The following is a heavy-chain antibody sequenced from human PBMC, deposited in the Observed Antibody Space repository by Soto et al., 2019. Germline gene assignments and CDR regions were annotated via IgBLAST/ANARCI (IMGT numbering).Heavy chain of an antibody. J-gene: IGHJ4*02. CDR1: GFTFSRYG. V-gene: IGHV3-23*01. CDR2: IRSDGDTT. D-gene: IGHD1-26*01. Sequence: EVQVLESGGGLVQPGGSLRLSCAASGFTFSRYGMNWVRQAPGKGLEWVSGIRSDGDTTYNADSVKGRFTVSRDTSKNTVYLQMNSLRAGDTAIYYCAKGKGVGATPDGANCWGQGTLVTVSS. CDR3: AKGKGVGATPDGANC.